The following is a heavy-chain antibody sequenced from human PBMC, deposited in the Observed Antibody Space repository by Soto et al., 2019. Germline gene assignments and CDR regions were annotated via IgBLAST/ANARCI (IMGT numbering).Heavy chain of an antibody. CDR1: GFAFGRSA. D-gene: IGHD6-19*01. Sequence: EVQLLESGGGLVKPGGSLRLSCAASGFAFGRSALSWVRQAPGKGLEWVSAMGGSVDSKSYADSVKGRFTISRDDPKNTLFLEMNSLRPEDTAIYFCARDQISGWYDNWGQGTLVTVSS. V-gene: IGHV3-23*01. CDR3: ARDQISGWYDN. J-gene: IGHJ5*02. CDR2: MGGSVDSK.